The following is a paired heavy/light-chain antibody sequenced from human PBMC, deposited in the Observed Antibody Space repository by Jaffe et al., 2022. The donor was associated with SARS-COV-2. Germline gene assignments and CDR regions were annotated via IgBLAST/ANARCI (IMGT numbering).Heavy chain of an antibody. CDR1: GFTFSSFP. CDR3: AKESPGHSYFQH. D-gene: IGHD4-4*01. Sequence: EVQLLESGGGLVQPGGSLRLSCTASGFTFSSFPMSWVRQAPGKGLEWVSGISANAAVTYNTDSLKGRFIISRDNSKNTLYLQMNSLRAEDTAVYYCAKESPGHSYFQHWGQGTLVTVSS. V-gene: IGHV3-23*01. CDR2: ISANAAVT. J-gene: IGHJ1*01.
Light chain of an antibody. CDR2: WAS. J-gene: IGKJ2*01. CDR3: QQYYSSPRT. CDR1: QSVLYSSNNKNY. V-gene: IGKV4-1*01. Sequence: DIVMSQSPDSLAVSLGERATINCKSSQSVLYSSNNKNYLAWYQQKPGQPPKLLIYWASTRESGVPDRFSGSGSGTDFTLTISSLQAEDVAVYYCQQYYSSPRTFGQGTKLEI.